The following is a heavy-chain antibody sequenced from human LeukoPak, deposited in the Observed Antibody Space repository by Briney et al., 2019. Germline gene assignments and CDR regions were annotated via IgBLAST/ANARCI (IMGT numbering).Heavy chain of an antibody. V-gene: IGHV1-2*06. D-gene: IGHD5-12*01. Sequence: ASVKVSCKASGYRFTGYFMHRVRQAPGQGLEWMGRINPNSGATNYAQKFQGRVTMTRDTSISTAYMELSSLISDDTAVYYCARTSVTTISYWYFDLWGRGTLVTVSS. CDR1: GYRFTGYF. CDR2: INPNSGAT. J-gene: IGHJ2*01. CDR3: ARTSVTTISYWYFDL.